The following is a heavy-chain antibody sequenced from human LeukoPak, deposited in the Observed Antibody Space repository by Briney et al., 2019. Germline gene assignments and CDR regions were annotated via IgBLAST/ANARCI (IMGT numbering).Heavy chain of an antibody. D-gene: IGHD2-2*01. V-gene: IGHV4-59*01. CDR2: IYYSGST. J-gene: IGHJ5*02. CDR3: ARDSGYQLLSANWFDP. Sequence: SETLSLTCTVSGGSISSYYWSWIRQPPGKGLEWIGYIYYSGSTNYNPSLKSRVTISVDTSKNQFSLKLSSVTAADTAVYYCARDSGYQLLSANWFDPWGQGTLVTVSS. CDR1: GGSISSYY.